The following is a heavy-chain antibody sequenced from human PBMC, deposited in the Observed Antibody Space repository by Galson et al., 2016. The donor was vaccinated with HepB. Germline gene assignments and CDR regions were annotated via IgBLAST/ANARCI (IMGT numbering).Heavy chain of an antibody. J-gene: IGHJ4*02. Sequence: CAISGDSVSSSNVAWNWIRQSPERGLEWLGKTYYRSGWHEDYATSVRGRITISPDTSKNLISVQLNSVTPEDSAVYYCARDFNWAFDYWGQGSQVTVSS. CDR2: TYYRSGWHE. CDR1: GDSVSSSNVA. D-gene: IGHD1-1*01. CDR3: ARDFNWAFDY. V-gene: IGHV6-1*01.